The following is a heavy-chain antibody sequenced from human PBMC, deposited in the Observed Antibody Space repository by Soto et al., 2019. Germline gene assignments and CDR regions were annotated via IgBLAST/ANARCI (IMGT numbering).Heavy chain of an antibody. Sequence: PRLSCAASGFTFSSYAMSWVRQAPGKGLEWVSAISGSGGSTYYADSVKGRFTISRDNSKNTLYLQMNSLRAEDTAVYYCAKEAPPTDSKINWYFDLWGRGTLVTVSS. V-gene: IGHV3-23*01. J-gene: IGHJ2*01. D-gene: IGHD4-4*01. CDR1: GFTFSSYA. CDR2: ISGSGGST. CDR3: AKEAPPTDSKINWYFDL.